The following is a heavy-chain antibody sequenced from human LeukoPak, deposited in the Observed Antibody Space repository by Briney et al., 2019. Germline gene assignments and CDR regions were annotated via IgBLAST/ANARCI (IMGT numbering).Heavy chain of an antibody. D-gene: IGHD3-10*01. V-gene: IGHV1-2*06. CDR3: AREPHGSGSYYGTAFDY. CDR2: INPNSGGT. CDR1: GYTFTGYY. Sequence: GASVKVSCKASGYTFTGYYMHWVRQAPGQGLEWMGRINPNSGGTNYAQKFQGRVTMTRDTSISTAYMELSRLRSDDTAEYYCAREPHGSGSYYGTAFDYWGQGTLVTVSS. J-gene: IGHJ4*02.